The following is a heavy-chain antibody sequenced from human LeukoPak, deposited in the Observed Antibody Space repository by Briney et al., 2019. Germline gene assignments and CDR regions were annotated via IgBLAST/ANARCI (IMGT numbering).Heavy chain of an antibody. J-gene: IGHJ4*02. Sequence: ASVKVSCKASGYTFTSYYMHWVRQAPGQGLEWIGIINPSGGSTSYAQKFQGRVTMTRDTSTSTVYMELSSLRSEDTAVYYCAREGEYFYDSIGYYSWDYWGQGTLVTVSS. D-gene: IGHD3-22*01. V-gene: IGHV1-46*01. CDR2: INPSGGST. CDR1: GYTFTSYY. CDR3: AREGEYFYDSIGYYSWDY.